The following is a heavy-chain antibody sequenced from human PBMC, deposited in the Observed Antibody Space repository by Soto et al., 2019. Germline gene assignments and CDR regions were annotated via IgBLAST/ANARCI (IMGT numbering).Heavy chain of an antibody. CDR2: ISYDGSNK. J-gene: IGHJ6*03. CDR3: AREAEELLWFGELSSYYYYMDV. Sequence: PGGSLRLSCAASGFTFSSYGMHWVRQAPGKGLEWVAVISYDGSNKYYADSVKGRFTISRDNSKNTLYLQMNSLRAEDTAVYYCAREAEELLWFGELSSYYYYMDVWGKGTKVTVSS. CDR1: GFTFSSYG. D-gene: IGHD3-10*01. V-gene: IGHV3-30*03.